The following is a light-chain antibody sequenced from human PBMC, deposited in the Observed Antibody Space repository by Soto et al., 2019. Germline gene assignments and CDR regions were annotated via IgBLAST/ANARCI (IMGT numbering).Light chain of an antibody. CDR3: QQYYTTPLT. Sequence: ILLTQSPDSLAVSLGERATINCKSSQNVLYSSNNENYLAWYQQKPGQPPKLLIYWASTRESGVPDRFSGSGSGTDFTLTISSLQAEDVAVYYCQQYYTTPLTFGGGTKVDIK. CDR2: WAS. J-gene: IGKJ4*01. V-gene: IGKV4-1*01. CDR1: QNVLYSSNNENY.